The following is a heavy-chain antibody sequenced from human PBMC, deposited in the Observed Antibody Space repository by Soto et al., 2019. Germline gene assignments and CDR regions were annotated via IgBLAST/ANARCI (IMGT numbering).Heavy chain of an antibody. V-gene: IGHV4-4*07. CDR1: GGSINTFY. J-gene: IGHJ4*02. CDR2: TFSSVST. D-gene: IGHD5-12*01. CDR3: AREGSYSAYNFAHGIQLWSFDF. Sequence: XGTLSLPCTVSGGSINTFYWRWVRQPAGKGLEWIGRTFSSVSTSFNPSLESRVAMSVDTSKNHFSLNLSSVTAADMAVYYCAREGSYSAYNFAHGIQLWSFDFWGQGALVTVSS.